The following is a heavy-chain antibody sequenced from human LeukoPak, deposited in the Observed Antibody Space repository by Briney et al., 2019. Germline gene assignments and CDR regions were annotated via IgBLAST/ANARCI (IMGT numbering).Heavy chain of an antibody. CDR3: ARDNPVRGANAYYFDY. V-gene: IGHV4-31*03. CDR1: GDSISSGGYY. D-gene: IGHD3-10*01. CDR2: IYYSGTT. J-gene: IGHJ4*02. Sequence: KPSETLSLTCTVSGDSISSGGYYWSWIRQHPGKGLEWIGYIYYSGTTYYNPSLKSRVTISVDTSANQFSLRLSSVSAADTAVYYCARDNPVRGANAYYFDYWGQGILVTVSS.